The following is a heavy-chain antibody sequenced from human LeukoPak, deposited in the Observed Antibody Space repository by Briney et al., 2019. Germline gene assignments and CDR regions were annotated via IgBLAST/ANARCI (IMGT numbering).Heavy chain of an antibody. V-gene: IGHV4-4*07. CDR1: GGSISSYY. D-gene: IGHD6-6*01. J-gene: IGHJ4*02. CDR3: ARDPEKPARPFGAFDY. Sequence: SETLSLTCTVSGGSISSYYWNWIRQPAGKGLEWIGRIYTSGSTNYNPSLKSRVTMSVDTSKNQFSLKLSSVTAADTAVYYCARDPEKPARPFGAFDYWGQGTLVTVSS. CDR2: IYTSGST.